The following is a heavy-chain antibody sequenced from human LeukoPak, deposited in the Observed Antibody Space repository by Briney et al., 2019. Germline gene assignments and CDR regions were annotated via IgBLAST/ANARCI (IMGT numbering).Heavy chain of an antibody. D-gene: IGHD5/OR15-5a*01. J-gene: IGHJ6*02. CDR1: GYSFTSYR. CDR2: IYPGDSDT. V-gene: IGHV5-51*01. Sequence: GESLKISCKGSGYSFTSYRIGWVRQMPGKGLEWMGIIYPGDSDTRYSPSFQGQVTISADKSISTAYLQWSSLKASDTAMYYCARHYHSLLGYYYGMDVWGQGTTVTVSS. CDR3: ARHYHSLLGYYYGMDV.